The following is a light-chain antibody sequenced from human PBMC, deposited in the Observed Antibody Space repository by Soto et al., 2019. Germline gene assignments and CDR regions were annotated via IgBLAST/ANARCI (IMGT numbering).Light chain of an antibody. Sequence: QSALTQPRSVSGSPGQSAAISCTGTSSDIGGYNYVSWYQQHPGKAPKVMIYDVDKRPSGVPDRFSGSKSGNTASLTISDLQTEDEADYYCCSNAGRPDVFGTGTKVTVL. CDR1: SSDIGGYNY. CDR2: DVD. CDR3: CSNAGRPDV. V-gene: IGLV2-11*01. J-gene: IGLJ1*01.